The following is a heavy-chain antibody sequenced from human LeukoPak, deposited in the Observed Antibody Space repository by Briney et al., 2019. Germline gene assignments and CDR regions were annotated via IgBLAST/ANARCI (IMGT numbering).Heavy chain of an antibody. Sequence: GSLQLSCAAAGFTFDDYGMRWGRQARGKGMEWGSGIKWNGGSTRYPDSVKRRFTISRHNAKNSLYLQINSLTADDTALYYCARVLPGYYYDSSGPIGAFDIWGQGTMVTVSS. CDR3: ARVLPGYYYDSSGPIGAFDI. J-gene: IGHJ3*02. V-gene: IGHV3-20*04. CDR1: GFTFDDYG. D-gene: IGHD3-22*01. CDR2: IKWNGGST.